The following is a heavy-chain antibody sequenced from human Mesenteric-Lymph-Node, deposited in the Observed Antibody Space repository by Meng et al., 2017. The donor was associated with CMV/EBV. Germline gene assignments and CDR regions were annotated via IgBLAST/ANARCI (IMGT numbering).Heavy chain of an antibody. CDR2: IYSRSSTI. V-gene: IGHV3-11*01. CDR3: ARAYEIDV. Sequence: LRLCCEASGFIFGDYYMSWIRQAPGKGLEWLSYIYSRSSTIYYADSVKGRFTISRDNSKNTVYLQMNSLRVEDTALYYCARAYEIDVWGQGTTVTVSS. CDR1: GFIFGDYY. J-gene: IGHJ6*02.